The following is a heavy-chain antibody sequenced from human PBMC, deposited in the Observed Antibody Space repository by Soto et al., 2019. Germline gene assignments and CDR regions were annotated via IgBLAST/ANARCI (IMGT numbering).Heavy chain of an antibody. D-gene: IGHD3-16*01. CDR2: ISSYTGNT. CDR1: GYIFVNYG. V-gene: IGHV1-18*01. CDR3: VMVDNYVTPTPQDV. Sequence: QVQLVQSGDEVKKPGASVKVSCKASGYIFVNYGIAWVRQAPGQGLEWMGWISSYTGNTHSASKVQGRLTMTTDTSTSTDYMDLGRLTSDDTAVYYCVMVDNYVTPTPQDVWSQGTTVTVSS. J-gene: IGHJ6*02.